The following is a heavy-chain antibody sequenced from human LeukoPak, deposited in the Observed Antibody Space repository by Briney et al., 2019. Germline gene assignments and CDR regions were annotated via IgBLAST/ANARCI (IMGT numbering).Heavy chain of an antibody. CDR3: ARVLFGERYYFDY. CDR2: ISGSGGST. D-gene: IGHD3-10*01. J-gene: IGHJ4*02. Sequence: PGGSLRLSCAASGFTFSSYGMSWVRQAPGKGLEWVSAISGSGGSTYYADSVKGRFTISRDNAKNSLYLQMNSLRAEDTAVYYCARVLFGERYYFDYWGQGTLVTVSS. V-gene: IGHV3-23*01. CDR1: GFTFSSYG.